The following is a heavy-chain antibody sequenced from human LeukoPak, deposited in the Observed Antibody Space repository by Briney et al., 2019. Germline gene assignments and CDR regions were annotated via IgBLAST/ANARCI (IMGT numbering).Heavy chain of an antibody. CDR1: GLTVSSIY. D-gene: IGHD3-3*02. Sequence: GGSLRLSCAASGLTVSSIYISWVRQAPGKGLEWVSLTYSGGSSYYADSVEGRFTISRDIPKNTLYLQMNSLRAEDTAVYYCARNTPSLSTNGMDVWGQGTTVTVSS. V-gene: IGHV3-66*01. J-gene: IGHJ6*02. CDR3: ARNTPSLSTNGMDV. CDR2: TYSGGSS.